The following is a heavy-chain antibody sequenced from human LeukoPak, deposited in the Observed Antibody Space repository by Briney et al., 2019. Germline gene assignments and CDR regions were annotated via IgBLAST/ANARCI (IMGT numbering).Heavy chain of an antibody. Sequence: GGSLRLSCAASGFSVSGNYLTWARQAPGRGLEWVSFINIHDDAFYAGSVKGRFTVSRDNSKNILYLQMNSLRAEDTAIYYCARGLVYYDTTGSYLAERPYFDSWGQGTLVTVSS. CDR2: INIHDDA. CDR1: GFSVSGNY. V-gene: IGHV3-53*01. J-gene: IGHJ4*02. CDR3: ARGLVYYDTTGSYLAERPYFDS. D-gene: IGHD3-16*01.